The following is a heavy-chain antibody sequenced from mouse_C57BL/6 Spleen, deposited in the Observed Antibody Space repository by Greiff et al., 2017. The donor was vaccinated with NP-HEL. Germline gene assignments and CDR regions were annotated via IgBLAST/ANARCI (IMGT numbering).Heavy chain of an antibody. Sequence: QVQLQQPGAELVRPGTSVKLSCKASGYTFTSYWMHWVKQRPGQGLEWIGVIDPSDSYTNYNQKFKGKATLTVDTSSSTAYMQLSSLTSEDSAVYYCARCRAQATSAWFAYWGQGTLVTVSA. CDR3: ARCRAQATSAWFAY. CDR1: GYTFTSYW. D-gene: IGHD3-2*02. J-gene: IGHJ3*01. CDR2: IDPSDSYT. V-gene: IGHV1-59*01.